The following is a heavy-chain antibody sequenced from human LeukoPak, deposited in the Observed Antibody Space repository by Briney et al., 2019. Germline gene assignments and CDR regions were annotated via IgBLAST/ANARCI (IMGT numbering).Heavy chain of an antibody. V-gene: IGHV3-66*01. J-gene: IGHJ4*02. CDR3: AKDDAWLQYGN. D-gene: IGHD5-24*01. Sequence: GGSLRLSCAASGFTVSSNYMSWVRQAPGKGLEWVSVIYSGGSTYCADSVKGRFTISRDNSKGTVYLQMNSLRPEDTAVYYCAKDDAWLQYGNWGRGTLVTVSS. CDR2: IYSGGST. CDR1: GFTVSSNY.